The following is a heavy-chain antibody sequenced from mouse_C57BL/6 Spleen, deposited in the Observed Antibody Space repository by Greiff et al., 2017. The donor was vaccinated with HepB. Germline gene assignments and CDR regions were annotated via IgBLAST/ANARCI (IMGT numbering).Heavy chain of an antibody. CDR2: IYPRDGST. D-gene: IGHD1-1*01. CDR1: GYTFTDHT. Sequence: QVQLQQSDAELVKPGASVKISCKVSGYTFTDHTIHWMKQRPEQGLEWIGYIYPRDGSTKYNEKFKGKATLTADKSSSTAYMQLNSLTSEDSAVYFCARRGYYYGSSYLHWYFDVWGTGTTVTVSS. CDR3: ARRGYYYGSSYLHWYFDV. V-gene: IGHV1-78*01. J-gene: IGHJ1*03.